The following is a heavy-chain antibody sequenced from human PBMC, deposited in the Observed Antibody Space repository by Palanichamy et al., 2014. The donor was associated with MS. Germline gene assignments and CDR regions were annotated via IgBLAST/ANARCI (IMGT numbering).Heavy chain of an antibody. D-gene: IGHD7-27*01. V-gene: IGHV3-7*04. CDR2: IKQDGSEK. Sequence: EVQLVEVWGRAWPSLGGPVRLSCAASGFTFSNYWMSWVRQAPGKGLEWVANIKQDGSEKYHVDSVKGRFTISRDNAKKSLYLQMNSLRVEDTAVYYCARDGLGQDYWGQGTLVTVSS. J-gene: IGHJ4*02. CDR3: ARDGLGQDY. CDR1: GFTFSNYW.